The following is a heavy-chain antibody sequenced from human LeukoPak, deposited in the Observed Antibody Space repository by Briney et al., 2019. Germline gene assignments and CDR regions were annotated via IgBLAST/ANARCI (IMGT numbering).Heavy chain of an antibody. CDR3: AAPAYYYDSSGYPTSYYFDY. D-gene: IGHD3-22*01. V-gene: IGHV4-4*02. Sequence: SGTLSLTCAVSGGSISSSNWWSWVRQPPGKGLEWIGEINHSGSTNYNPSLKSRVTISVDTSKNQFSLKLSSVTAADTAVYYCAAPAYYYDSSGYPTSYYFDYWGQGTLVTVSS. CDR1: GGSISSSNW. J-gene: IGHJ4*02. CDR2: INHSGST.